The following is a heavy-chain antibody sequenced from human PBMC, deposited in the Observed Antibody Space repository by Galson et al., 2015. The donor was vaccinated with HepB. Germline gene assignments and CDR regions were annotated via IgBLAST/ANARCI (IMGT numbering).Heavy chain of an antibody. CDR2: INWSGGSI. CDR3: ARESLPGMIGSPTDV. CDR1: GFTFGDYT. V-gene: IGHV3-20*04. Sequence: SLRLSCATSGFTFGDYTMSWVRQAPGKGLEWVSGINWSGGSIDYAVSVKGRFIISRDNAKNSLHLEMNSLGPEDTALYYCARESLPGMIGSPTDVWGHGTLVTVSS. J-gene: IGHJ4*01. D-gene: IGHD1-26*01.